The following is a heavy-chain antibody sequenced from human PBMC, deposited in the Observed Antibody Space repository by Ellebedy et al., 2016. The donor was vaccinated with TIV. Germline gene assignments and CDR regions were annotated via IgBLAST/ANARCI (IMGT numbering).Heavy chain of an antibody. Sequence: ASVKVSXXASGYTFTSYDINWVRQATGQGLEWMGWMNPNSGNTGYAQKFQGRVTMTRNTSISTAYMELSSLRSEDTAVYYCARARGYCSSTSCSKRYYYYYMDVWGKGTTVTVSS. CDR2: MNPNSGNT. D-gene: IGHD2-2*01. J-gene: IGHJ6*03. CDR3: ARARGYCSSTSCSKRYYYYYMDV. V-gene: IGHV1-8*01. CDR1: GYTFTSYD.